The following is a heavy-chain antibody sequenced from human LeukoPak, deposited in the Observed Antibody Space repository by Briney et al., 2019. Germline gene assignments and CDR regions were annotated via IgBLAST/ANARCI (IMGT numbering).Heavy chain of an antibody. Sequence: PGGSLRLSCAASGFTFSNAWMSWVRQAPGKGLEWVSYISSSGSTIYYADSVKGRFTISRDNAKNSLYLQMNSLRAEDTAVYYCARVRWKYYYMDVWGKGTTVTVSS. J-gene: IGHJ6*03. CDR2: ISSSGSTI. V-gene: IGHV3-11*04. CDR3: ARVRWKYYYMDV. D-gene: IGHD5-24*01. CDR1: GFTFSNAW.